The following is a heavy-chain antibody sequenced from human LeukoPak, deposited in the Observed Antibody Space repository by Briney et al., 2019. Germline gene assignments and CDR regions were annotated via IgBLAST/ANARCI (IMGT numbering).Heavy chain of an antibody. CDR1: GGSISSYY. CDR2: IHYSGST. Sequence: SETLSLTCSVSGGSISSYYWSWIRQPPGKGLEWIGYIHYSGSTNYNPSLKSRVTMSVDTSKNQFSLKLSSVTAADTAVYYCARDRGTWNDDGFDYWGQGTLVTVSS. V-gene: IGHV4-59*12. D-gene: IGHD1-1*01. J-gene: IGHJ4*02. CDR3: ARDRGTWNDDGFDY.